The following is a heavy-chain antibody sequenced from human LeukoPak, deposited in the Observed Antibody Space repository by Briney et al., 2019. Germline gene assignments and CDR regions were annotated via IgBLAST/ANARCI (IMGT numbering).Heavy chain of an antibody. CDR1: GYTLTELS. CDR3: ATSEDSLYVSFDY. V-gene: IGHV1-24*01. D-gene: IGHD3-16*01. Sequence: ASVKVSCKVSGYTLTELSMHWVRQAPGKGLEWMGGFGPEDGETIYAQKFQGRVTMTEDTSPDTAYMELSSLRSEDTAVYYCATSEDSLYVSFDYWGQGTLVTVSS. CDR2: FGPEDGET. J-gene: IGHJ4*02.